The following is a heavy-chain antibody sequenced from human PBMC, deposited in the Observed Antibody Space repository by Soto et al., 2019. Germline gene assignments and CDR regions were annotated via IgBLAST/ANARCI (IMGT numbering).Heavy chain of an antibody. J-gene: IGHJ6*02. D-gene: IGHD3-22*01. CDR2: IRSKVYGGTT. CDR1: GFTFGDYA. V-gene: IGHV3-49*03. CDR3: TRDLYYYDSSGSYWEDYYYGMDV. Sequence: PGGSLRLSCTASGFTFGDYAMSWFRQAPGKGLEWVGFIRSKVYGGTTEYAASVKGRFTISRDDSKSIAYLQMNSLKTEDTAVYYCTRDLYYYDSSGSYWEDYYYGMDVWGQGTTVTVSS.